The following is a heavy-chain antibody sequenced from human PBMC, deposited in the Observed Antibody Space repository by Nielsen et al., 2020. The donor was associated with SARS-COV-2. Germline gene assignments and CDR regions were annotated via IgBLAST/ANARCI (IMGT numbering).Heavy chain of an antibody. D-gene: IGHD1-26*01. CDR3: ARLPRGSYSPY. J-gene: IGHJ4*02. Sequence: GESLKISCAASGFTFSKYSMTWVRQAPGKGLEWVSSIGSSSTFIYYADSVKGRFTISRDNAKNSLYLQMNSLRAEDTAVYYCARLPRGSYSPYWGQGTLVTVSS. CDR1: GFTFSKYS. CDR2: IGSSSTFI. V-gene: IGHV3-21*01.